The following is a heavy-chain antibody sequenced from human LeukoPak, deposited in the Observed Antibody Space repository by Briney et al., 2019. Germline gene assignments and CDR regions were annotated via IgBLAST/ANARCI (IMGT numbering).Heavy chain of an antibody. J-gene: IGHJ5*02. V-gene: IGHV4-4*07. CDR1: GFTFSDYY. D-gene: IGHD6-13*01. CDR3: ARVSKSGGSSWFRNWFDP. Sequence: LRLSCAASGFTFSDYYMSWIRQPAGKGLEWIGRIYTSGSTNYNPSLKSRVTMSVDTSKNQVSLKLSSVTAADTAVYYCARVSKSGGSSWFRNWFDPWGQGTLVTVSS. CDR2: IYTSGST.